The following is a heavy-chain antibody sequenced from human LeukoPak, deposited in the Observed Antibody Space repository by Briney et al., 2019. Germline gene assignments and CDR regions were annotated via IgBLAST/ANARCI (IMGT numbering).Heavy chain of an antibody. J-gene: IGHJ4*02. CDR1: GGSFSGYY. V-gene: IGHV4-34*01. CDR2: INHSGST. D-gene: IGHD3-10*01. CDR3: AREAPPEGGLTMVRGVIIGPFDY. Sequence: SETLSLTCAVYGGSFSGYYWSWIRQPPGKGLEWIGEINHSGSTNYNPSLKSRVTISVDTSKNQFSLKLSSVTAADTAVYYCAREAPPEGGLTMVRGVIIGPFDYWGQGTLVTVSS.